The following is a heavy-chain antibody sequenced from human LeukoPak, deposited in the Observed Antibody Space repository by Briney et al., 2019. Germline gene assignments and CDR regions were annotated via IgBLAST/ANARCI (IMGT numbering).Heavy chain of an antibody. J-gene: IGHJ4*02. CDR1: GFTFSSYG. V-gene: IGHV3-30*02. Sequence: GGSLRLSCAASGFTFSSYGMHWVRQAPGKGLEWVAFIRYDGSNKYYADSVKGRFTISRDNSKNTLYLQMNSLRAEDTAVYYCAKFPYYGSGSYRSEWGQGTLVTVSS. CDR3: AKFPYYGSGSYRSE. D-gene: IGHD3-10*01. CDR2: IRYDGSNK.